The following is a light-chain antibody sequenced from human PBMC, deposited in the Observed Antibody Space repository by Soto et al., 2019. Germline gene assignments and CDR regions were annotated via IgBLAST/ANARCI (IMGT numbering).Light chain of an antibody. CDR3: QQYNNWPLT. CDR1: QSVSSN. CDR2: GAS. V-gene: IGKV3-15*01. J-gene: IGKJ4*01. Sequence: EIVMTQSPATLSVSPGERATLSCRANQSVSSNLAWYQQKPGQAPRLLIYGASTRATGIPARFSGSGSETEFTLTISSLQSEDFAVYYCQQYNNWPLTFGGGTKVEIK.